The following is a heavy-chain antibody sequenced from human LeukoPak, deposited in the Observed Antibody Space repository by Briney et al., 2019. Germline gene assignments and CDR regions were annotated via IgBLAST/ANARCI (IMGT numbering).Heavy chain of an antibody. D-gene: IGHD5-18*01. CDR2: IDSDGSST. CDR1: GFTFSSYW. V-gene: IGHV3-74*01. Sequence: GGSLRLSCAASGFTFSSYWMHWVRQVPGKGLVWVSRIDSDGSSTTYADSVKGRFTISRDNAQNTLFLQMTSLRAEDTAVYYCARDRGYIPDYWGQGTLVTVSS. CDR3: ARDRGYIPDY. J-gene: IGHJ4*02.